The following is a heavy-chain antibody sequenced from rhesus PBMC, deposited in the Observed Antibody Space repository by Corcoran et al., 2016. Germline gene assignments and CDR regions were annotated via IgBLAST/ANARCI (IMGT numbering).Heavy chain of an antibody. V-gene: IGHV3S5*01. J-gene: IGHJ4*01. CDR3: AKDSIYGGAVDY. Sequence: EVQLVETGGGLVQPGGSLKLSCAASGFTFSSYGMSWVRQAPGKGLEWVSAINSGGGSTYDADSVKGRFTISRDNSKNTLSLQMDSLRAEDTAVYYCAKDSIYGGAVDYWGQGVLVTVSS. D-gene: IGHD4-29*01. CDR2: INSGGGST. CDR1: GFTFSSYG.